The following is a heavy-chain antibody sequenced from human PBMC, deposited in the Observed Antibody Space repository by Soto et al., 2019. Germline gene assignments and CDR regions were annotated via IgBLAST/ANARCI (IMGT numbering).Heavy chain of an antibody. CDR3: ARVRDFPQTSANYDDAFDI. Sequence: PGGSLRLSCAASGFTFSDHSMHWVRQTPGKGLEWISVIGSSGSNKYIADSVKGRLTISRDNAKNSLYLEMNSLRAEDTAVYYCARVRDFPQTSANYDDAFDIWGQGTMVTVSS. D-gene: IGHD1-26*01. V-gene: IGHV3-11*01. CDR2: IGSSGSNK. J-gene: IGHJ3*02. CDR1: GFTFSDHS.